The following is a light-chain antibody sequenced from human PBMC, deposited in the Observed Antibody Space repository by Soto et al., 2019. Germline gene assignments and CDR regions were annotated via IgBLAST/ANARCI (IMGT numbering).Light chain of an antibody. CDR3: QQYYAYSPYT. Sequence: DIQMTQSPSILSASVGDRVTITCRATQSIGTSLAWYQQKPGKPPRLLLYRASSLERGVPSRVSGSGSGAEFSLPISRLQPDDFATYYCQQYYAYSPYTFGQGTKLEI. V-gene: IGKV1-5*03. CDR2: RAS. CDR1: QSIGTS. J-gene: IGKJ2*01.